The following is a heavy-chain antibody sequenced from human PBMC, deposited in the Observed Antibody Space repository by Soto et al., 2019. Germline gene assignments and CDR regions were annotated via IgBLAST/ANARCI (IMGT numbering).Heavy chain of an antibody. Sequence: GGSLRLSCAASGFTFDDYGMSWVRQAPGKGLEWVSGINWNGGSTDYADSVKGRFTISRDNSKNTLYLQMNSLRAEDTAVYYCAKAYLRFLEYYYYMDVWGKGTTVTVSS. CDR1: GFTFDDYG. D-gene: IGHD3-3*01. CDR3: AKAYLRFLEYYYYMDV. V-gene: IGHV3-20*04. CDR2: INWNGGST. J-gene: IGHJ6*03.